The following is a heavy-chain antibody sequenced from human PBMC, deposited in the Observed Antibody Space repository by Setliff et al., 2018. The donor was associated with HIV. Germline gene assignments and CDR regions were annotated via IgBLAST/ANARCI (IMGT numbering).Heavy chain of an antibody. CDR1: GFTFSSYA. D-gene: IGHD3-10*01. CDR3: AKDFFGGSGALDAFDI. Sequence: LSCAASGFTFSSYAMHWVRQAPGKGLEWVAVISYDGSNKYYADSVKGRFTISRDNSKNTLYLQMNSLRAEDTAVYYCAKDFFGGSGALDAFDIWGQGTMVTVSS. V-gene: IGHV3-30*04. J-gene: IGHJ3*02. CDR2: ISYDGSNK.